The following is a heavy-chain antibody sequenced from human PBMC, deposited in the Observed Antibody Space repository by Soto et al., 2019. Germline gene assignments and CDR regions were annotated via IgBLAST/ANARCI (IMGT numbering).Heavy chain of an antibody. D-gene: IGHD6-19*01. CDR1: GYTFTGYY. CDR3: ARQLAVAGTPYYDYGMDV. Sequence: ASVKVSCKASGYTFTGYYMHWVRQAPGQGLEWMGWINPNSGGTNYAQKFEGRVTMTRDTSISTAYMELSRLRSDDTAVYYCARQLAVAGTPYYDYGMDVWGQGTTVTVS. CDR2: INPNSGGT. J-gene: IGHJ6*02. V-gene: IGHV1-2*02.